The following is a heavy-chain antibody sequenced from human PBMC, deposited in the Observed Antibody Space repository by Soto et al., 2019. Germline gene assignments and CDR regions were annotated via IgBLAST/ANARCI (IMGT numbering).Heavy chain of an antibody. CDR3: ARLSGGKQGAVYYYYGVDV. V-gene: IGHV4-39*01. Sequence: QLQLQESGPGLVKPSETLSLTCTVSGGSFSSSNYYWVWLRQHPGQGLEWIGSIYYSGSTYYSPSLKSPVTISIDTSDNQFSRQRSSVTAADTSVYHGARLSGGKQGAVYYYYGVDVWGQGTTVTVSS. CDR2: IYYSGST. D-gene: IGHD2-15*01. CDR1: GGSFSSSNYY. J-gene: IGHJ6*02.